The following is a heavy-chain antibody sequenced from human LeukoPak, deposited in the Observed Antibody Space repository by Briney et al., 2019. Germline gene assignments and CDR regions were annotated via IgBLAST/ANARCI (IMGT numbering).Heavy chain of an antibody. CDR1: GASVSTYY. V-gene: IGHV4-4*07. J-gene: IGHJ4*02. CDR3: AGRDY. CDR2: VYTSGDT. Sequence: SETLSLTCTVSGASVSTYYWSWIRPPAGKGLEWIGRVYTSGDTHYNASLRSRVTISVDKSKNQFSLKMTSVTVADTAVYYCAGRDYWGQGILVTVSS.